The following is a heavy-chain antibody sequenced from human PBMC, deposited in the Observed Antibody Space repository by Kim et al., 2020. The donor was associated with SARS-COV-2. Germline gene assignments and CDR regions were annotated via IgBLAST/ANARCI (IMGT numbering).Heavy chain of an antibody. Sequence: GESLKISCKGSGYTFTSYWIVWVRQMPGKGLEWMGIIFPSDSDTRYSPSIEGQVTISADKPNNTAYLQWNSLKASNTAIYYCARLWLGQFDYWGQGALVTVYS. CDR1: GYTFTSYW. V-gene: IGHV5-51*01. CDR3: ARLWLGQFDY. J-gene: IGHJ4*02. D-gene: IGHD3-10*01. CDR2: IFPSDSDT.